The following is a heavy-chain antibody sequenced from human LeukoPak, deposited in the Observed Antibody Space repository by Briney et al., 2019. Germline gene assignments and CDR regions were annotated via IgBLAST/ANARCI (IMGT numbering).Heavy chain of an antibody. CDR3: ARDRDWSLDY. J-gene: IGHJ4*02. Sequence: GGALRLSCAASGFSFSEHSMDWVRQAPGKGLEWVSNIRGSSSAMNYADSVKGRFTISRDNAKNSLYLEMSSLRAEDTAVYYCARDRDWSLDYWGLGTLVSVSS. CDR2: IRGSSSAM. D-gene: IGHD3-9*01. CDR1: GFSFSEHS. V-gene: IGHV3-48*04.